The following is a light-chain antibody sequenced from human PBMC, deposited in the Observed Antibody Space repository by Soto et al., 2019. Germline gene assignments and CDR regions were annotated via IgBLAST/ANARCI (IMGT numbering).Light chain of an antibody. CDR1: SSNIGSNY. V-gene: IGLV1-47*02. CDR2: SNN. J-gene: IGLJ1*01. Sequence: QSALTQPPSASGTPGQRVTISCSGSSSNIGSNYVYWYQQLPGTAPKLLIYSNNQRPSGVPDRFSGSKSGTSASLAISGLRSEDEADYYCAAWDESLSGRWVFGTGTKVTVL. CDR3: AAWDESLSGRWV.